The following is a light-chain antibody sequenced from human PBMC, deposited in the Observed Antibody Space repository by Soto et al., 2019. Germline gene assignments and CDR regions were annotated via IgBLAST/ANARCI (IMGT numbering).Light chain of an antibody. V-gene: IGKV1-5*01. CDR3: QQYNSYST. Sequence: DVQMTQSPSTLSASVGDRVTITCRASHSISYWLAWYQQKPGNAPKLLIYAASSLESGVPSRFSGSGSGTEFTLTISSLQPDDFATYYCQQYNSYSTFGQGSKVDIK. CDR2: AAS. J-gene: IGKJ1*01. CDR1: HSISYW.